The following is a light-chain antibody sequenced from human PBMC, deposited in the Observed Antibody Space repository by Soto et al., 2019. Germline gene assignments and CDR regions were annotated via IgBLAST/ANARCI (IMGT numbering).Light chain of an antibody. Sequence: EIVLTQSPATLSLSPGERATLSCRASQSVSTYLAWYQQKPGQAPRRLIYDASNMATGIPARFSGSGSGTDFTLTISSLEPEDFAVYYCQHRSNWPRTFGQGNKLEIK. CDR1: QSVSTY. CDR3: QHRSNWPRT. CDR2: DAS. J-gene: IGKJ2*01. V-gene: IGKV3-11*01.